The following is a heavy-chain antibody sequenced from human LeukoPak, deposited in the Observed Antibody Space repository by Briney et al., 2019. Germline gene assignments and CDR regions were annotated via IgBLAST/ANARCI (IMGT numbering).Heavy chain of an antibody. CDR2: ISYDGSNK. CDR1: GFTFSSYA. Sequence: GGSLRLSCAASGFTFSSYAMHWVRQAPGKGLEWVAVISYDGSNKYYADSVKGRFTISRDNAKNFLYLQMNSLRAEDTAVYYCARTYYDILTGYNPYFDYWSQGILVTVSS. J-gene: IGHJ4*02. CDR3: ARTYYDILTGYNPYFDY. V-gene: IGHV3-30*04. D-gene: IGHD3-9*01.